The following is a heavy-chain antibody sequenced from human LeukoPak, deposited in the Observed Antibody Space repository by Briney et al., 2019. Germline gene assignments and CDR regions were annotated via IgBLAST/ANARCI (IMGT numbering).Heavy chain of an antibody. CDR2: ISHSGST. CDR1: GFTFIGFE. D-gene: IGHD3-3*01. V-gene: IGHV4-34*01. CDR3: ARGRGFYDFWGNVDGDY. Sequence: PGGSLRLSCAASGFTFIGFEMNWVRQAPGKGLEWIGEISHSGSTNYNPSLKSRVTILVDTSKNQVSLKLSSVTAADTAVYYCARGRGFYDFWGNVDGDYWGQGTLVTVSS. J-gene: IGHJ4*02.